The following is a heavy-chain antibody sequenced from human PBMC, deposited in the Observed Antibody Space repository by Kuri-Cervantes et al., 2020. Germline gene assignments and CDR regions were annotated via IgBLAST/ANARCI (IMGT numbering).Heavy chain of an antibody. CDR1: GFTFSSYA. CDR2: ISYDGSNK. Sequence: GGSLRLSCAASGFTFSSYAMHGVRQAPGKGLEWGAVISYDGSNKYYADSVKGRFTIPRHNSKNPLYLQMNSLRAEDTAVYYCARSFTRPRSRSAYFFDYWGQGTLVTVSS. V-gene: IGHV3-30-3*01. CDR3: ARSFTRPRSRSAYFFDY. J-gene: IGHJ4*02. D-gene: IGHD4-17*01.